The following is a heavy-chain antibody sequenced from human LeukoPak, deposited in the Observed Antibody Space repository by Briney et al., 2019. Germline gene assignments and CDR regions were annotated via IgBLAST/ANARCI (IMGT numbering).Heavy chain of an antibody. CDR2: IYTSGST. CDR3: ARVTKSNFWSGYYSGFYYYYMDV. CDR1: GGSISSYY. V-gene: IGHV4-4*09. D-gene: IGHD3-3*01. Sequence: SETLSLTCTVSGGSISSYYWSWIRQPPGKGLEWIGYIYTSGSTNYNPSLKSRVTISVDTCKNQFSLKLSSVTAADTAVYYCARVTKSNFWSGYYSGFYYYYMDVWGKGTTVTVSS. J-gene: IGHJ6*03.